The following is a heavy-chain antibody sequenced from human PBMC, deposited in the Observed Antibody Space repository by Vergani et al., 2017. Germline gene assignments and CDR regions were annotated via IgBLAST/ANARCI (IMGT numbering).Heavy chain of an antibody. J-gene: IGHJ3*01. Sequence: QVQLQESGPGLVKPSQTLSLTCTVSGASINNDFYYWHWIRQPAGKGLEWIGRIYVSGITDYNSSLQSRVSMSVDTSKNQFSLTLTSVTAADTAVYYCARDNKQLRPSAIDLWGQGTMVTVSS. CDR3: ARDNKQLRPSAIDL. CDR2: IYVSGIT. CDR1: GASINNDFYY. D-gene: IGHD4-23*01. V-gene: IGHV4-61*02.